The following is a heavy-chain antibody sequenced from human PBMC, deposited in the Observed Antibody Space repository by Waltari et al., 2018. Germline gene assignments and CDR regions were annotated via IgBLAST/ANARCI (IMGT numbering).Heavy chain of an antibody. CDR1: GGSISSSSYY. V-gene: IGHV4-39*07. J-gene: IGHJ5*02. CDR3: ARVGIPDFWSGYSLVNWFDP. CDR2: IYYSGST. D-gene: IGHD3-3*01. Sequence: QLQLQESGPGLVKPSETLSLTCTVSGGSISSSSYYWGWIRQPPGQGLEWLGSIYYSGSTYYNPSLKSRVTRSVDTSKNQFALKLSSVTAADTAVYYCARVGIPDFWSGYSLVNWFDPWGQGTLVTVSS.